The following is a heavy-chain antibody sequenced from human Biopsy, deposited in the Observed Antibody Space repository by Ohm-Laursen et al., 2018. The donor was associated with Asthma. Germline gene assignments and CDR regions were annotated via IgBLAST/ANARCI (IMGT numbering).Heavy chain of an antibody. Sequence: TLSLTCTVSGASIKTDDHYWSWLRQPPGKGLEWFGFIHYSGSTSYNPSLKGGVTISVDTSKNQFSLKLSSVTAADTAFYYCARASVAASSNWFDPWGQGTLVTVSS. CDR1: GASIKTDDHY. V-gene: IGHV4-30-4*01. J-gene: IGHJ5*02. CDR2: IHYSGST. CDR3: ARASVAASSNWFDP. D-gene: IGHD6-19*01.